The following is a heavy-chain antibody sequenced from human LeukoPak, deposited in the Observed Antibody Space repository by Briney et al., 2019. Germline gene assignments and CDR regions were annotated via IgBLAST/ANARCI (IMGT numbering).Heavy chain of an antibody. CDR1: GYTFTSYY. D-gene: IGHD2-21*01. J-gene: IGHJ1*01. Sequence: ASVKVSCKASGYTFTSYYMHWVRQAPGQGLEWMGIINPSGGSTSYAQKFQGRVTMTRDTSTSTVYMELSSLRSEDTAVYYCARASEIVVVIATSAEYFQHWGQGTLVTVSS. V-gene: IGHV1-46*01. CDR3: ARASEIVVVIATSAEYFQH. CDR2: INPSGGST.